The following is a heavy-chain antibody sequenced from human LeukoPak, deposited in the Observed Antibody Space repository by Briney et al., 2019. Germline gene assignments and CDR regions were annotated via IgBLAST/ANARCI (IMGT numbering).Heavy chain of an antibody. J-gene: IGHJ4*02. CDR3: ARGSGTYYDILTGRGYYFDY. V-gene: IGHV3-30*19. CDR1: GFTFSHFA. Sequence: GGSLRLSCAASGFTFSHFAMHRVRQAPGKGLEWVAVISYDGSNKYYADSVKGRFTISRDNSKNTLYLQMNSLRAEDTAVYYCARGSGTYYDILTGRGYYFDYWGQGTLVTVSS. D-gene: IGHD3-9*01. CDR2: ISYDGSNK.